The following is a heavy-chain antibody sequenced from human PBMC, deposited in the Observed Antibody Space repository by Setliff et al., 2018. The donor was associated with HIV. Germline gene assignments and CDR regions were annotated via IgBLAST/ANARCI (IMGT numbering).Heavy chain of an antibody. CDR2: IRSDGSST. CDR1: GFTFSSYW. J-gene: IGHJ3*02. V-gene: IGHV3-74*01. Sequence: RLSCAASGFTFSSYWMHWVRQAPGKGLVWVSRIRSDGSSTTYADSVKGRFTISRDNAKNSLYLQMDSLRAEDTAVYYCARIPTGGAFDIWGQGTVVTVSS. D-gene: IGHD7-27*01. CDR3: ARIPTGGAFDI.